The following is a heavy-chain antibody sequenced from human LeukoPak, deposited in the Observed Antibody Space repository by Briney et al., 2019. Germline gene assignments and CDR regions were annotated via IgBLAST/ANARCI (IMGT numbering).Heavy chain of an antibody. CDR2: IYYSGST. D-gene: IGHD3-22*01. CDR3: ARQQYYYDNRGSWFYYYGMDV. Sequence: SETLSLTCTVSGGSISGYFWSWIRQPPGKGLEWIGYIYYSGSTNYNPSLKSRVTISVDTSKNQFSLKLSSVTAADTALYYCARQQYYYDNRGSWFYYYGMDVWGPGTTVTVSS. V-gene: IGHV4-59*08. J-gene: IGHJ6*02. CDR1: GGSISGYF.